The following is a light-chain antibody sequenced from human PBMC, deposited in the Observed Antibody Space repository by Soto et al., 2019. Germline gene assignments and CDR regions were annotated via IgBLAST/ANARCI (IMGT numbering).Light chain of an antibody. Sequence: DIQMTQSPSSLSASVGDRVTITCRASQSISSYLNWYQQKPGKAPKLLIYAASSLQSGVPSRFSGSGSGTDFSLLISSLQPEDFATYYCQQSYSTPPITFGQGTRLEIK. CDR2: AAS. J-gene: IGKJ5*01. CDR1: QSISSY. CDR3: QQSYSTPPIT. V-gene: IGKV1-39*01.